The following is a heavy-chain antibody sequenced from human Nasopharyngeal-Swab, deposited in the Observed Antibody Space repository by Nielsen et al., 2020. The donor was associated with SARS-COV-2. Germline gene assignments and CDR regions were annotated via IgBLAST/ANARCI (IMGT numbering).Heavy chain of an antibody. Sequence: SVKVSCKTSGDTFTNSAISWVRQAPGQGLQWMGGIVTDLGLPNYAKKFRGRVTISADRSTTTSYLELSSLRSKDTAIYYCAREGEYGAYDAPDYWGQGTLVTVSS. D-gene: IGHD5-12*01. CDR1: GDTFTNSA. CDR2: IVTDLGLP. J-gene: IGHJ4*02. V-gene: IGHV1-69*10. CDR3: AREGEYGAYDAPDY.